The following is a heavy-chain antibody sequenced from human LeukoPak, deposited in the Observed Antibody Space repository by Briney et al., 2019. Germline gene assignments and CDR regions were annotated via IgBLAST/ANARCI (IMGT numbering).Heavy chain of an antibody. J-gene: IGHJ5*02. CDR1: GYTFTGYY. CDR3: ARDLLVVVAATPLYH. D-gene: IGHD2-15*01. Sequence: ASVKVACKASGYTFTGYYMHWVRQAPGQGLEWMGWINPNSGGTNYAQKFQGRVTMTRDTSISTAYMELSRLRSDDTAVYYCARDLLVVVAATPLYHWGQATLVTVSS. CDR2: INPNSGGT. V-gene: IGHV1-2*02.